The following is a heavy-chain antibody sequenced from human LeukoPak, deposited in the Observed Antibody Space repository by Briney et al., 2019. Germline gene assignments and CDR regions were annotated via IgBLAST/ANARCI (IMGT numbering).Heavy chain of an antibody. D-gene: IGHD2-15*01. CDR1: GFSFSSSI. CDR3: ARASRGGTNFDY. J-gene: IGHJ4*02. CDR2: ISASSGTI. Sequence: GGSLRLSCAGSGFSFSSSIMNWVRQAPGKGLEWIAYISASSGTIYYADSVKGRFTISRDNARNSLYLQMNSLRAEDTAVYYCARASRGGTNFDYWGQGTLVTVSS. V-gene: IGHV3-48*04.